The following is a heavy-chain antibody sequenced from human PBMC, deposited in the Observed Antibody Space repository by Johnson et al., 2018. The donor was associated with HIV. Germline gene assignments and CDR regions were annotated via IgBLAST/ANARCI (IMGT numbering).Heavy chain of an antibody. J-gene: IGHJ3*02. CDR1: GFTFRSYG. CDR2: IRYDGRNE. V-gene: IGHV3-30*02. D-gene: IGHD1-14*01. CDR3: AKLMTTAGPRGFDI. Sequence: QVQLVESGGGVVQPGGSLRLSCAASGFTFRSYGMHWVRQAPGKGLEWVAFIRYDGRNEYYADSVRGRFTVSRDNSKNTMYLQMNSLRAEDTALYYCAKLMTTAGPRGFDIWCQGTMVTVSS.